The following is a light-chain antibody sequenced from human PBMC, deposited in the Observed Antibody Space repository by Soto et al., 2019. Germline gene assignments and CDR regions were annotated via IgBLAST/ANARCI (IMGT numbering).Light chain of an antibody. CDR3: QQRSTT. J-gene: IGKJ5*01. CDR2: EAS. CDR1: QNVNYY. V-gene: IGKV3-11*01. Sequence: GTLSLSPGERATLSCRASQNVNYYLTWYQHKPGQAPRLLIYEASNRAAGIPARFSGSGSGTDFTLTISSLEPEDSAVYYCQQRSTTFGQGTRLEIK.